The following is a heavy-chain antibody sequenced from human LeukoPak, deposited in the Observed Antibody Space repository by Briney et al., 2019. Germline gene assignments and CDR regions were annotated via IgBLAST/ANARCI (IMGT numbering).Heavy chain of an antibody. J-gene: IGHJ4*02. CDR1: GGPFSTYY. CDR3: ATRGD. V-gene: IGHV4-34*01. CDR2: INHRGST. Sequence: SETLSLTCAVYGGPFSTYYWSWIRQPPGKGLEWIAEINHRGSTNYNPSLKSRVTILVDTSKNHFSLNLRSMTAADTAVYYCATRGDWGQGTLVTVSS.